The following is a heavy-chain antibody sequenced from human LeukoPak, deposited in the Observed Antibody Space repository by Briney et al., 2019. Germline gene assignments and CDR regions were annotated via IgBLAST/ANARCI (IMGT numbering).Heavy chain of an antibody. CDR1: GSTFTDYY. J-gene: IGHJ4*02. CDR2: INPNSGDT. D-gene: IGHD2-15*01. Sequence: APVKVSCKTTGSTFTDYYMHWVRQAPGQGLEWMGRINPNSGDTNYAQKFQGRVTMTRDTSISAAYMELSRLTSDDTAVYYCAREENCSGGSRYYYWGQGTLVTVSS. CDR3: AREENCSGGSRYYY. V-gene: IGHV1-2*06.